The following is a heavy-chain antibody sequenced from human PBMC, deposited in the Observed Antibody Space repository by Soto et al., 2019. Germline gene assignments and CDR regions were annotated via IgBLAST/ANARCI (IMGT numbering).Heavy chain of an antibody. Sequence: SETLSITCAVSGGSISSGGYSWSWIRQQPGKGLEWIGYIDHSGSTYYNPSLKSRVTISVDRSKNQFALKLSSVTAADTAVYYCARDRYSDGSDYYYGMDVWGQGTTVT. J-gene: IGHJ6*02. V-gene: IGHV4-30-2*01. CDR2: IDHSGST. CDR3: ARDRYSDGSDYYYGMDV. CDR1: GGSISSGGYS. D-gene: IGHD5-18*01.